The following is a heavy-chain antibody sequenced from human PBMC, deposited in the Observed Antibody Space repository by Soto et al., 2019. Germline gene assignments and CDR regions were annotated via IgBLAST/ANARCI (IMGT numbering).Heavy chain of an antibody. J-gene: IGHJ6*02. D-gene: IGHD5-12*01. V-gene: IGHV5-10-1*01. CDR1: GYSFTSYW. CDR3: ARQSSKPVRGYSGYERPLYYYHYGMDV. Sequence: PGESLKISCKGSGYSFTSYWISWVRQMPGKGLEWMGRIDPSDSYTNYSPSFQGHVTISADKSISTAYLQWSSLKASDTAMYYCARQSSKPVRGYSGYERPLYYYHYGMDVWGQGTTVTVSS. CDR2: IDPSDSYT.